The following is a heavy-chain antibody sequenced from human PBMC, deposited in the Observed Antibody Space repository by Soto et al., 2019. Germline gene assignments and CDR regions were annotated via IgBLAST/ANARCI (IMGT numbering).Heavy chain of an antibody. D-gene: IGHD6-6*01. V-gene: IGHV4-39*01. CDR3: ACIAARFYYGMDV. CDR1: GGSISSSSYY. Sequence: QLQLQESGPGLVKPSETLSLTCTVSGGSISSSSYYWGWIRQPPGKGLEWIGSIYYSGSTYYNPSLKSRVTLSVDTSKNQFSLKLSSVTAADTAVYYCACIAARFYYGMDVWGQGTTVTVSS. CDR2: IYYSGST. J-gene: IGHJ6*02.